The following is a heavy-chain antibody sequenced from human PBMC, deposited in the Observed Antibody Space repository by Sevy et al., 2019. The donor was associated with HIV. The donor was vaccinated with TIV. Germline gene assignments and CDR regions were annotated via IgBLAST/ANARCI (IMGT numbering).Heavy chain of an antibody. D-gene: IGHD3-10*01. Sequence: SETLSLTCTVSGGSISSYYWSWIRQPAGKGLEWIGRIYTSGSTNYNPSLKSRVTMSVDTSKNQFSLKRSSVTAADTAVYYCAREVVRGVIIPPPAFDYWGQGTLVTVSS. CDR3: AREVVRGVIIPPPAFDY. CDR2: IYTSGST. V-gene: IGHV4-4*07. CDR1: GGSISSYY. J-gene: IGHJ4*02.